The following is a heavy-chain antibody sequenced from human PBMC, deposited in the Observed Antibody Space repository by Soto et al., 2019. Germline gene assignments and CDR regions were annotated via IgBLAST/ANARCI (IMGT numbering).Heavy chain of an antibody. CDR1: SPSIRSYY. Sequence: SQTRSLTCIVSSPSIRSYYSNCIRQPPGKGLEWIGYMYYGGSTKYNPSLKSRVTISVDTSKNQFSLKLSSVTAADTAVYYCAREIDAMASWYFDYWGLVFLVTV. J-gene: IGHJ4*02. CDR2: MYYGGST. D-gene: IGHD5-18*01. V-gene: IGHV4-59*01. CDR3: AREIDAMASWYFDY.